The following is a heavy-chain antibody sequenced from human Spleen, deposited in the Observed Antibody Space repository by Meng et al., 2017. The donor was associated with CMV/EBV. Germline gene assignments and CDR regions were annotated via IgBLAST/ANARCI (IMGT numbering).Heavy chain of an antibody. CDR1: GFSFSTYD. CDR3: ARSSRIDY. CDR2: VNADGRGA. Sequence: GGSLRLSCAASGFSFSTYDMTWVRQAPGKGLEWVSTVNADGRGAYYADSVKGRFTVSRDNAKNSLYLQMNSLRAEDTAVYYCARSSRIDYWGQGTLVTVSS. D-gene: IGHD1-14*01. J-gene: IGHJ4*02. V-gene: IGHV3-21*01.